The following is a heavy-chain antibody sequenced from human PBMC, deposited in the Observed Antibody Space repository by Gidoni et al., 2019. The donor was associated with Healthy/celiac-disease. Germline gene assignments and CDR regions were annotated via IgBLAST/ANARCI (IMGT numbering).Heavy chain of an antibody. J-gene: IGHJ6*02. Sequence: QVQLVQSGAEVKKPGASVKVSCKASGDTFTSSYMHWVRQAPGQGLEWMGISNPSGGSTSYAQKFQGRVTMTSDTSTCTVYMELSSLSSAVTAVYYCARSAMARYGIDVWGQGTTVTVSS. V-gene: IGHV1-46*01. CDR2: SNPSGGST. CDR3: ARSAMARYGIDV. CDR1: GDTFTSSY.